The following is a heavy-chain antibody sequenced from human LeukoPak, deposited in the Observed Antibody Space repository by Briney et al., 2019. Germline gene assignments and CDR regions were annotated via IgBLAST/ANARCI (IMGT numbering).Heavy chain of an antibody. CDR1: GFTFSSYG. V-gene: IGHV3-30*18. J-gene: IGHJ4*02. CDR2: ISCDGSNK. Sequence: GGSLRLSWSASGFTFSSYGMHWVRQAPGKGLGWVAVISCDGSNKYYADSVKGRFTISRDNSKNTLYLQMNSLRAEDTAVYYCAKARAGITGTMDYWGQGTLVTVSS. CDR3: AKARAGITGTMDY. D-gene: IGHD1-7*01.